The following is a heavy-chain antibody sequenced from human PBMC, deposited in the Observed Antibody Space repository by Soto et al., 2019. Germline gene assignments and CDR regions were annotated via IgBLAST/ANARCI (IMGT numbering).Heavy chain of an antibody. Sequence: QVQLVQSGAEVKKPGASVKVSCKASGYTFITYGINWVRQAPGQGLEWMAWISAYNGNTYYAQNFQGRVTITTDTSTSTAYMELRSLRSDDTAIYYCARGTYNDFWGQGTLVTVSS. D-gene: IGHD1-1*01. J-gene: IGHJ4*02. CDR2: ISAYNGNT. CDR3: ARGTYNDF. CDR1: GYTFITYG. V-gene: IGHV1-18*01.